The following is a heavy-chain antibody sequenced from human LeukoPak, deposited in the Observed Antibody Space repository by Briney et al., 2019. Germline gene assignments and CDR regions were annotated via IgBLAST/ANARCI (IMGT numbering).Heavy chain of an antibody. CDR2: IYYSGSN. CDR1: GGSISSYY. D-gene: IGHD1-14*01. V-gene: IGHV4-59*08. J-gene: IGHJ4*02. Sequence: PETLSLTCTVSGGSISSYYWSWIRQPPGKGLEWIGYIYYSGSNNYNPSLKSRVTISVDTSKNQFSLKLSSVTAADTAVYYCAGHRTGDYFDYWGQGTLVTVSS. CDR3: AGHRTGDYFDY.